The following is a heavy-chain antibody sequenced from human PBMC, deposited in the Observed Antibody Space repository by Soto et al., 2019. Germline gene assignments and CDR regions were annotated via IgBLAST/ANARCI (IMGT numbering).Heavy chain of an antibody. CDR2: ISSNGGST. CDR1: GFTFSSYA. J-gene: IGHJ6*03. D-gene: IGHD2-15*01. CDR3: ASGPRDRYYMDV. Sequence: GGSLRLSCAASGFTFSSYAMHWVRQAPGKGLEYVSAISSNGGSTYYANSVKGRFTISRDNSKNTLYLQMGSLRAEDMAVYYCASGPRDRYYMDVWGKGTTVTVSS. V-gene: IGHV3-64*01.